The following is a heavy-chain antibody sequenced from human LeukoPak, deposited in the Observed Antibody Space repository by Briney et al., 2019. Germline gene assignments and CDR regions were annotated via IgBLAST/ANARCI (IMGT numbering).Heavy chain of an antibody. CDR2: IYTSGIT. CDR3: ARGPTYCSSSSCLQGE. V-gene: IGHV4-61*02. CDR1: GGSISSGSYY. D-gene: IGHD2-15*01. J-gene: IGHJ4*02. Sequence: SETLSLXCTVSGGSISSGSYYWSWIRQPAGKGLEWIGRIYTSGITNYNPSLKSRVTISVDTSKNQFSLKLSSVTAADTAVYYCARGPTYCSSSSCLQGEWGQGTLVTVSS.